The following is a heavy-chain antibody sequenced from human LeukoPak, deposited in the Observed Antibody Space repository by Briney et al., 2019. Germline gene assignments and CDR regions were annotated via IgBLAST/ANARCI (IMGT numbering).Heavy chain of an antibody. V-gene: IGHV3-21*01. D-gene: IGHD2-15*01. Sequence: GGSLRLSCAASGFTFSAYSMNWVRQVPGKGLEWVSSISSGGSFIYYADSLRGRFTISRDNAKNSLYLQLDRLTVEDTAIYYCARAEYCSGAACFSYYYYGMDVWGQGTTVTVSS. CDR1: GFTFSAYS. J-gene: IGHJ6*02. CDR2: ISSGGSFI. CDR3: ARAEYCSGAACFSYYYYGMDV.